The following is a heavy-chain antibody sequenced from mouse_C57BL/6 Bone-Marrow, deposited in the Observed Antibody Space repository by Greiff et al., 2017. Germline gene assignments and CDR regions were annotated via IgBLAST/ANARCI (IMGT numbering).Heavy chain of an antibody. CDR2: IDPSDSYT. CDR3: AREGNYDGYD. CDR1: GYTFTSYW. J-gene: IGHJ2*01. D-gene: IGHD2-14*01. Sequence: QVQLQQPGAELVMPGASVKLSCKASGYTFTSYWMHWVKQRPGQGLEWIGEIDPSDSYTNYNQKFKGKSTLTVDKSSSTVYMQLSSLTAEDSAVYYCAREGNYDGYDWGQGTTLTVSS. V-gene: IGHV1-69*01.